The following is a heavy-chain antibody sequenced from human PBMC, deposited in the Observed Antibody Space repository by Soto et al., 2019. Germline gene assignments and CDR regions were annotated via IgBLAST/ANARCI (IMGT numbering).Heavy chain of an antibody. V-gene: IGHV5-10-1*01. D-gene: IGHD3-22*01. Sequence: GESLKISCKGSGYSFAGYWITWVRQKPGKGLEWMGRINPSDSQTYYSPSFRGHVTISVTKSITTVFLQWSSLRASDTAMYYCARQIYDSDTGPNFQYYFDSWGQGTPVTVSS. CDR2: INPSDSQT. CDR1: GYSFAGYW. J-gene: IGHJ4*02. CDR3: ARQIYDSDTGPNFQYYFDS.